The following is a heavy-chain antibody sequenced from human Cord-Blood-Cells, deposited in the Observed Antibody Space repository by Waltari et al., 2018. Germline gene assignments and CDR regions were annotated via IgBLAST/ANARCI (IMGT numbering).Heavy chain of an antibody. V-gene: IGHV3-53*02. D-gene: IGHD6-6*01. CDR3: ARDSSSSFAFDI. CDR2: IYSGGST. CDR1: GFTVSSNY. Sequence: EVQLVETGGGLIQPGGSLRLSCAASGFTVSSNYMSWVRQAPGKGLEWVAVIYSGGSTYYADSVKGRFTISRDNSKNTLYLQMNSLRAEDTAVYYCARDSSSSFAFDIWGQGTMVTVSS. J-gene: IGHJ3*02.